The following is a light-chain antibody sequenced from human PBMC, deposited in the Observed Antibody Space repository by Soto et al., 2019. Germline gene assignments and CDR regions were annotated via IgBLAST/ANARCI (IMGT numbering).Light chain of an antibody. Sequence: EVVMTQSPATLSVSPGERATLSCRASQNIEANVAWYQQKPGQAPRLLLYGASNRATGIPARFSGSGSGTEFTLTISSLQSEDFAVYFCQQYNFWPPLTFGGGTKVEI. CDR1: QNIEAN. CDR3: QQYNFWPPLT. V-gene: IGKV3-15*01. J-gene: IGKJ4*01. CDR2: GAS.